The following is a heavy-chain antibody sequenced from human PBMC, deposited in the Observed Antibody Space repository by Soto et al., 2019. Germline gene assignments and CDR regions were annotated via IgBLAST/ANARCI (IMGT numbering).Heavy chain of an antibody. D-gene: IGHD4-17*01. CDR2: INNKGSST. CDR3: ARAGGGYGDYVDI. V-gene: IGHV3-74*01. J-gene: IGHJ3*02. CDR1: AFTFSSYL. Sequence: GGSMRRSCAASAFTFSSYLMHWVRLAAGEVLVWVARINNKGSSTSYADSVNGRFTISRDNAKNTLYLQMNSLRAEDTAVYYCARAGGGYGDYVDIWGQGTMVTVSS.